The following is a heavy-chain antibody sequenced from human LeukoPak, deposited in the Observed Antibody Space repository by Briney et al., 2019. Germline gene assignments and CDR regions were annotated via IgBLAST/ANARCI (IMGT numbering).Heavy chain of an antibody. J-gene: IGHJ6*03. CDR3: ARERGGSYRYYYYYYYMDV. D-gene: IGHD1-26*01. V-gene: IGHV1-69*05. CDR2: IIPIFGTA. CDR1: GYTFTSYG. Sequence: GASVKVSCKASGYTFTSYGISWVRQAPGQGLEWMGGIIPIFGTANYAQKFQGRVTITTDESTSTAYMELSSLRSEDTAVYYCARERGGSYRYYYYYYYMDVWGKGTTLTVSS.